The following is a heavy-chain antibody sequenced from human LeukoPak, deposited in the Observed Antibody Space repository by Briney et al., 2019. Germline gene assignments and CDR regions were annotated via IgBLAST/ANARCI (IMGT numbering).Heavy chain of an antibody. CDR3: RVTCTGDCYRCGY. CDR1: RFTFSSYA. V-gene: IGHV3-23*01. Sequence: GGSLRLYCAASRFTFSSYAMSWVRQAPGKGLEWVSAISGSGGSTYYADSVKGRFTISRDNSKNTLYLQMNSLKTEDTAVYYWRVTCTGDCYRCGYLGQGTLVTVSS. D-gene: IGHD2-21*02. J-gene: IGHJ4*02. CDR2: ISGSGGST.